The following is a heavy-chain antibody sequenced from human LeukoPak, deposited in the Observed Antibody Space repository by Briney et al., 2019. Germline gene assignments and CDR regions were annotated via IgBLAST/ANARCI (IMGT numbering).Heavy chain of an antibody. V-gene: IGHV4-61*01. CDR2: IYYSGST. J-gene: IGHJ4*02. CDR1: GGSISSGSYY. CDR3: ARGDLVGATRYFDY. Sequence: PSQTLSLTCTVSGGSISSGSYYWSWIRQPPGKGLGWIGYIYYSGSTNYNPSLKSRVTISVDTSKNQFSLKLSSVTAAVTAVYYCARGDLVGATRYFDYWGQGTLVTVSS. D-gene: IGHD1-26*01.